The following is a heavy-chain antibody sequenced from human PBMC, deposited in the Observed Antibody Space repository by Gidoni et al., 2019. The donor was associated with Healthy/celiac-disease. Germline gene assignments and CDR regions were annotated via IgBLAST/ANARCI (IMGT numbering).Heavy chain of an antibody. CDR3: ARVFYSGYDWDYYYGMDV. Sequence: QVQLQESGPGLVKPSETLSLTCTVSGVSISSYYWSWIRQPPGKGLEWIGYIYYSGSTNYNPSLKSRVTISVDTSKNQFSLKLSSVTAADTAVYYCARVFYSGYDWDYYYGMDVWGQGTTVTVSS. CDR1: GVSISSYY. D-gene: IGHD5-12*01. CDR2: IYYSGST. J-gene: IGHJ6*02. V-gene: IGHV4-59*01.